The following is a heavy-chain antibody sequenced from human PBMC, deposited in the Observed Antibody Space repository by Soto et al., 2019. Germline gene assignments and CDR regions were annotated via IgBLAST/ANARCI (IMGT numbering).Heavy chain of an antibody. D-gene: IGHD3-3*01. J-gene: IGHJ6*03. CDR3: AKENGVWSGTYYYYMDV. V-gene: IGHV3-30*18. CDR1: GFTFSSYG. Sequence: QVQLVESGGGVVQPGRSLRLSCAASGFTFSSYGMHWVRQAPGKGLEWVAVISYDGSNKYYADSVKGRFTISRDNSKNTLYLQMNSLRAEDTAVYYCAKENGVWSGTYYYYMDVWGKGTTVTVSS. CDR2: ISYDGSNK.